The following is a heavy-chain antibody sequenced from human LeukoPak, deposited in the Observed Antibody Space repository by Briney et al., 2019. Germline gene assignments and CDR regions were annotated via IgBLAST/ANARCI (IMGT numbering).Heavy chain of an antibody. D-gene: IGHD3-22*01. CDR1: GFTFSSYS. V-gene: IGHV3-48*01. Sequence: PGGSLRLSCAASGFTFSSYSMNWVRQAPGKGLEWVSYISSSSSTIYYADSVKGRFTISRDNAKNSLYLQMNSLRAEDTAVYYCARATYPPSSGYYYWGQGTLVTVSS. J-gene: IGHJ4*02. CDR2: ISSSSSTI. CDR3: ARATYPPSSGYYY.